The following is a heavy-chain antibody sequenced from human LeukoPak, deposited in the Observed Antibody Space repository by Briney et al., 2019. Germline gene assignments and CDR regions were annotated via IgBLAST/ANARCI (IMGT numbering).Heavy chain of an antibody. V-gene: IGHV4-39*07. D-gene: IGHD6-13*01. CDR1: GGSISTSSHY. CDR3: AALAAAGTPYYYYGMDV. Sequence: SETLSLTCTVSGGSISTSSHYWGWIRQPPGKGLEWIGSINYSGSTSYNPSLKSRVAISVDTSNNEVSLKLSSVTAADTAVYYCAALAAAGTPYYYYGMDVWGQGTTVTVSS. CDR2: INYSGST. J-gene: IGHJ6*02.